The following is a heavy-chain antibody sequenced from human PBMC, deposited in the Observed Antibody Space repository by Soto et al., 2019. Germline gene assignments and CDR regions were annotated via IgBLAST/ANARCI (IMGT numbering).Heavy chain of an antibody. D-gene: IGHD4-17*01. V-gene: IGHV3-21*01. CDR2: ISSRSSHI. CDR1: GFTLSTYN. J-gene: IGHJ5*02. CDR3: PRDASGSRTMVTTRRDR. Sequence: EVQLVESGGGLVKPGESLRLSCAASGFTLSTYNMNWVRQAPGKGLEWVSSISSRSSHIYYADSVKGRFTISRDNAKNSLSWQMNSLRAEDTAVYYCPRDASGSRTMVTTRRDRWGQGSLVTVAS.